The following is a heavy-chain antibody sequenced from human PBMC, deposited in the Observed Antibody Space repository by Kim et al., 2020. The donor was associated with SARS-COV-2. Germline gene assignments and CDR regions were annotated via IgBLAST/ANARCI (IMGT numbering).Heavy chain of an antibody. J-gene: IGHJ6*02. CDR3: ARTSSWYILGYYYYGMDV. CDR2: IYYSGST. D-gene: IGHD6-13*01. V-gene: IGHV4-39*01. Sequence: SETLSLTCTVSGGSISSSSYYWGWIRQPPGKGLEWIGSIYYSGSTYYNPSLKSRVTISVDTSKNQFSLKLSSVTAADTAVYYCARTSSWYILGYYYYGMDVWGQGTTVTVSS. CDR1: GGSISSSSYY.